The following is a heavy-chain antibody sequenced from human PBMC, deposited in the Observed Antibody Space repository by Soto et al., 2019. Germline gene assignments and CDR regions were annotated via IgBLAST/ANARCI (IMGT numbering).Heavy chain of an antibody. D-gene: IGHD3-10*01. CDR3: AFGARYGMDV. J-gene: IGHJ6*02. CDR1: GYSFTSYW. Sequence: PGESLKISCKGSGYSFTSYWISWVRQMPGTGLEWMGRIDPSDSYTNYSPSFQGHVTISADKSISTAYLQWSSLKASDTAMYYCAFGARYGMDVWGQGTTVTVSS. CDR2: IDPSDSYT. V-gene: IGHV5-10-1*01.